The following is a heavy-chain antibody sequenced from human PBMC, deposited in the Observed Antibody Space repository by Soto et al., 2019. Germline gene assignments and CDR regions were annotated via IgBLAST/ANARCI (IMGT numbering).Heavy chain of an antibody. V-gene: IGHV1-2*04. CDR2: INPNSGGT. Sequence: PSVKVSCKASGYTFTGYYMHWVRQAPGQGLEWMGWINPNSGGTNYAQKFQGWVTMTRDTSISTAYMELSRLRSDDTAVYYCARDPAGLVVVAATRYYGMDVWGQGTTVTVSS. CDR1: GYTFTGYY. J-gene: IGHJ6*02. D-gene: IGHD2-15*01. CDR3: ARDPAGLVVVAATRYYGMDV.